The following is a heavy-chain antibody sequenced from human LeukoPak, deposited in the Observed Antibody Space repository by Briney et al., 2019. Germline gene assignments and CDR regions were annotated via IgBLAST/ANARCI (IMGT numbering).Heavy chain of an antibody. J-gene: IGHJ4*02. CDR2: VTISGDST. CDR3: AKGGVVVTASLDY. Sequence: GGSLRLSCAASGFTFSNFGMSWVRQAPEKGLEWVSSVTISGDSTYYAESVKGRFTISRDNSKNSLYLQMNSLRTEDTALYYCAKGGVVVTASLDYWGQGTLVTVSS. CDR1: GFTFSNFG. V-gene: IGHV3-43*02. D-gene: IGHD2-21*02.